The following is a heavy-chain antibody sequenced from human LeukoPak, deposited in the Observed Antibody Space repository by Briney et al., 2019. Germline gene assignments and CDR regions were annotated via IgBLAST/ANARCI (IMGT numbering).Heavy chain of an antibody. J-gene: IGHJ4*02. CDR2: ISSSSSYI. CDR1: GFTFSSYS. D-gene: IGHD6-13*01. V-gene: IGHV3-21*01. CDR3: ARDHPSSSWYRGYYFDY. Sequence: PGGSLRLSCAASGFTFSSYSMNWVRQAPGKGLEWVSSISSSSSYIYYADSVKGRFTISRDNAKNSLYLQMNSLRAEDTAVYYCARDHPSSSWYRGYYFDYWGQGTLVTVSS.